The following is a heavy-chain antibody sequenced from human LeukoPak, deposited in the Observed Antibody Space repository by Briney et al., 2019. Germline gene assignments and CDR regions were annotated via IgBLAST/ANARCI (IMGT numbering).Heavy chain of an antibody. J-gene: IGHJ5*02. CDR1: GGSFSGYY. D-gene: IGHD1-20*01. Sequence: SETLSLTCAVYGGSFSGYYWSWIRQPPGKGLKWIGEINHSGSTNYDPSLKSRVTISVDTSKNQFSLKLSSVAAADTAVYYCARGGITGTTGAGWFAPWGQGTLVTVSS. CDR3: ARGGITGTTGAGWFAP. CDR2: INHSGST. V-gene: IGHV4-34*01.